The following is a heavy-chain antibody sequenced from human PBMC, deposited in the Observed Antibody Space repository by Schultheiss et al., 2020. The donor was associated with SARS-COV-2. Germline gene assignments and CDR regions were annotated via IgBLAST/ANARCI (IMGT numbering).Heavy chain of an antibody. V-gene: IGHV3-15*01. CDR3: ARGYSGWYSYYGMDV. D-gene: IGHD6-19*01. CDR1: GFTFSNAW. CDR2: IKSKTDGGTT. J-gene: IGHJ6*02. Sequence: GESLKISCAASGFTFSNAWMSWVRQAPGKGLEWVGRIKSKTDGGTTDYAAPVKGRFTISRDDSKNTLYLQMNSLRAEDTAVYYCARGYSGWYSYYGMDVWGQGTTVTVSS.